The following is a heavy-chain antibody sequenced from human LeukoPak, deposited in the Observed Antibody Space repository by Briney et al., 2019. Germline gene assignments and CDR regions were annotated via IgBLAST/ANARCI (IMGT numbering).Heavy chain of an antibody. CDR1: RFTFSSYW. J-gene: IGHJ4*02. CDR2: IKQDGSEK. Sequence: TGGSLRLSCAASRFTFSSYWMSWVRQAPGKGLEWVANIKQDGSEKYYVDSVKGRFTISRDNAKNSLYLQMNSLRAEDTAVYYCARDDYYDSSGSITCYFDYWGQGTLVTVSS. CDR3: ARDDYYDSSGSITCYFDY. V-gene: IGHV3-7*01. D-gene: IGHD3-22*01.